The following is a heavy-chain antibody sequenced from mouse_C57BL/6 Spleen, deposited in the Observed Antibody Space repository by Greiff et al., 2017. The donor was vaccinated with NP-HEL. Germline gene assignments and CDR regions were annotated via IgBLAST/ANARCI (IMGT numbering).Heavy chain of an antibody. Sequence: VQLQQSGPELVKPGASVKIPCKASGYTFTDYNMDWVKQSHGKSLAWIGDINPNNGGTIYNQKFKGKATLTVNKSSSTAYMELRSLTSEDTAVYYCAREPQRRYGRREDYCDYWGQGTTLTVSS. V-gene: IGHV1-18*01. CDR2: INPNNGGT. J-gene: IGHJ2*01. D-gene: IGHD1-1*01. CDR1: GYTFTDYN. CDR3: AREPQRRYGRREDYCDY.